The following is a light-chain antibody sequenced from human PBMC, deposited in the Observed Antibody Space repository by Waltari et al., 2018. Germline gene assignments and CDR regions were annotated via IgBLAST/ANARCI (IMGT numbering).Light chain of an antibody. CDR1: QSVGRS. CDR3: QKNDRIPAT. CDR2: VAS. Sequence: ESVLTQSPGTLSLYPGERATLSCGASQSVGRSLVWYQQKPGQAPRLLIYVASNRATGIPDRFSASVSGTDFTLTISTLEPEVFAVYYCQKNDRIPATFGQGTKVEIK. V-gene: IGKV3-20*01. J-gene: IGKJ1*01.